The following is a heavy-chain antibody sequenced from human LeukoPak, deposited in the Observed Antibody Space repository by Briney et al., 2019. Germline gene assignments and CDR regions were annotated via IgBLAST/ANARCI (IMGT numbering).Heavy chain of an antibody. J-gene: IGHJ4*02. Sequence: ASVKVSCKASGYTFTGYYMHWVRQAPGQGLEWMGWINPNSGGTNYAQKFQGRVTMTRDTSISTAYMEPSRLRSDDTAVYYCAREAVLVGYYYDSSGYYRPYYFDYWGQGTLVTVSS. CDR3: AREAVLVGYYYDSSGYYRPYYFDY. V-gene: IGHV1-2*02. D-gene: IGHD3-22*01. CDR2: INPNSGGT. CDR1: GYTFTGYY.